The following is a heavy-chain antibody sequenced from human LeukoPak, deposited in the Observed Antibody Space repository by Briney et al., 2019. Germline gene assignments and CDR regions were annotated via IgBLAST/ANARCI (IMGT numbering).Heavy chain of an antibody. CDR2: ISSGSGTI. D-gene: IGHD3-3*01. J-gene: IGHJ6*03. CDR1: GFTFRSYG. V-gene: IGHV3-48*01. CDR3: AREFVLRFFEGYMDV. Sequence: PGGSLRLSCAASGFTFRSYGMNWVRQAPGKGLEWVSYISSGSGTIYYADSVKGRFTISRDNAKNSLYLQMNSLRTEDTAVYYCAREFVLRFFEGYMDVWGKGTTVTVSS.